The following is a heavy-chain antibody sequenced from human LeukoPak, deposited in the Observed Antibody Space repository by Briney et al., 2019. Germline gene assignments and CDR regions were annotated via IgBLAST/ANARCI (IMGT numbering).Heavy chain of an antibody. V-gene: IGHV3-53*01. CDR1: GFTVSSNS. Sequence: GGSLRLSCTVSGFTVSSNSMSCVRQAPGKGLEWVSFIYSAGSTHYSDSVKGRFTISIDNSKNTLYLQMNTLRAEDTAVYYCARRAGAYTHPYDYWGQGTLVTVSS. J-gene: IGHJ4*02. D-gene: IGHD3-16*01. CDR3: ARRAGAYTHPYDY. CDR2: IYSAGST.